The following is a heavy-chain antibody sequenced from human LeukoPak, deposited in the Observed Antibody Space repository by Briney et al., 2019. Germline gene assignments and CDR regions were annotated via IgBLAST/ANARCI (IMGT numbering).Heavy chain of an antibody. J-gene: IGHJ5*02. CDR1: GGSFSGYY. D-gene: IGHD3-10*01. Sequence: SETLSLTCAVYGGSFSGYYWSWIRQPPGKGLEWIGEINHSGSTNYNPSLKSRVTISVDTSKNQFSLKLSSVTAADTVVYYCARGGHYYGSGSPDWFDPWGQGTLVTVSS. CDR2: INHSGST. V-gene: IGHV4-34*01. CDR3: ARGGHYYGSGSPDWFDP.